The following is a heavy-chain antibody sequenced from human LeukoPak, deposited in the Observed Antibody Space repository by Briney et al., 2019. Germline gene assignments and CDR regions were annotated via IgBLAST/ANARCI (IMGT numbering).Heavy chain of an antibody. Sequence: GGSLRLSCAASGFTFSSYAMSWVRQAPGKGLEWVSAISGSGGSTYYADSVKGRFTISRDNSKNTLYLQMNSLRAEDTAVYYCAKSREYYYDSSGCEDYGMDVWGQGTTVTVSS. CDR1: GFTFSSYA. CDR2: ISGSGGST. V-gene: IGHV3-23*01. D-gene: IGHD3-22*01. J-gene: IGHJ6*02. CDR3: AKSREYYYDSSGCEDYGMDV.